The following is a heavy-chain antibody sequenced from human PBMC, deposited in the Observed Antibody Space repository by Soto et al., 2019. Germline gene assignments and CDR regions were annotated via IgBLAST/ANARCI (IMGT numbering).Heavy chain of an antibody. CDR3: ARDSRDGYNYYYYGMDV. J-gene: IGHJ6*02. V-gene: IGHV4-59*01. CDR1: GGSIISYY. Sequence: SETMYLTCTVSGGSIISYYWSWIRQPPGKGLEWIGYIYYSGSTNYNPSLKSRVTISVDTSKNQFSLKLSSVTAADTAVYYCARDSRDGYNYYYYGMDVWGQGTTVTVSS. D-gene: IGHD5-12*01. CDR2: IYYSGST.